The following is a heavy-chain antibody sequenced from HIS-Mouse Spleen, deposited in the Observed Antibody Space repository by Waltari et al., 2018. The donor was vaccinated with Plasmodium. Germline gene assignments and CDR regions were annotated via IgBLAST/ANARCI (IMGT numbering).Heavy chain of an antibody. CDR3: ARLVVVASKDSY. V-gene: IGHV4-34*01. D-gene: IGHD2-15*01. CDR1: GGSFSGYY. J-gene: IGHJ4*02. Sequence: QVQLQQWGAGLLKPSETLSLTCAVYGGSFSGYYWSWIRQPPGKGLEWIGEINHSGSPNNHPSLKSRVNITVDTSKNQFSLKLSSVTAADTAVYYCARLVVVASKDSYWGQGTLVTVSS. CDR2: INHSGSP.